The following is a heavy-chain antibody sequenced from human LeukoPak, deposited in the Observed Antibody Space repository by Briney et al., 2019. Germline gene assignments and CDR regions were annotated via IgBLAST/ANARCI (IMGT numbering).Heavy chain of an antibody. CDR2: IYYSGST. CDR3: ARDGNVLVVTQKKKKPFDL. Sequence: SETLSLTCTVSGGSISSSSYYWGWIRQPPGKGLEWIGSIYYSGSTYYNPSLKSRVTISVDTSKNQFSLKLSSVTAADTGVYYCARDGNVLVVTQKKKKPFDLWGQGTLVIVSP. V-gene: IGHV4-39*02. J-gene: IGHJ4*02. D-gene: IGHD2-8*02. CDR1: GGSISSSSYY.